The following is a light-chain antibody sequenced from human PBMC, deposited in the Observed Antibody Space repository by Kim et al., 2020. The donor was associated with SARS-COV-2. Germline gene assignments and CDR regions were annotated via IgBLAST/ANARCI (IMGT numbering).Light chain of an antibody. V-gene: IGKV3D-20*01. CDR3: QQYGTSPYT. Sequence: EIVLTQSPATLSLSPGERATLSCGASQSVTNNYLAWFQQKPGLAPRLLVYDAFNRATGIPDRFSGSGSGTDFTLTISRLEPEDFAVYYCQQYGTSPYTFGQGTKLEI. CDR2: DAF. CDR1: QSVTNNY. J-gene: IGKJ2*01.